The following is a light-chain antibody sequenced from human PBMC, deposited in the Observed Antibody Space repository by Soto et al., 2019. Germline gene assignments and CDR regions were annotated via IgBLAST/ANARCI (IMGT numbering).Light chain of an antibody. CDR1: SSDVGGYNY. CDR2: DVS. Sequence: QSVLTQPASVSGSPGQSITISCTGTSSDVGGYNYVSWYQQHPGKVPKLMIYDVSNRPSGVSNRFSGSKSGNTASLTISGLQAEDEADYYCSSYTSSSTYVFGTGTKV. CDR3: SSYTSSSTYV. J-gene: IGLJ1*01. V-gene: IGLV2-14*01.